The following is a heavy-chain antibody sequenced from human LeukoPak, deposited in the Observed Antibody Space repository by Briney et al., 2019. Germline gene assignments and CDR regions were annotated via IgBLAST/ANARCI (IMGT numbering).Heavy chain of an antibody. CDR3: AKQGALRQDYYMDV. CDR2: IIPIFGTR. CDR1: GASFSSYA. J-gene: IGHJ6*03. V-gene: IGHV1-69*06. Sequence: SVRVSCKASGASFSSYAISWVRQAPGQGLEWMGRIIPIFGTRNYAQRFQGRVTITADIVSSTAYMEVNNLTSEDTAVYFCAKQGALRQDYYMDVWGNGTTVTVSS.